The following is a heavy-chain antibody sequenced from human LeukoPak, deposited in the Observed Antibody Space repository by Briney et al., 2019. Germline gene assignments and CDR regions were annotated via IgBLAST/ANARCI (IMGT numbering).Heavy chain of an antibody. CDR3: ARELDTAMPTGDY. D-gene: IGHD5-18*01. Sequence: GASVKVSCTASGYTFTGYYMHWVRQAPGQGFEWMGWINPNSGGTNYAQKFQGRVTMTRDTSISTAYMELSRLRSDDTAVYYCARELDTAMPTGDYWGQGTLVTVSS. CDR1: GYTFTGYY. V-gene: IGHV1-2*02. J-gene: IGHJ4*02. CDR2: INPNSGGT.